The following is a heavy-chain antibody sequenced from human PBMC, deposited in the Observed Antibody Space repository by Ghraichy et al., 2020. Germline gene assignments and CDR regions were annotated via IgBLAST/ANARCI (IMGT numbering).Heavy chain of an antibody. V-gene: IGHV3-7*01. CDR1: GFIFSSYG. CDR2: IRKDGSDK. J-gene: IGHJ4*02. D-gene: IGHD2-8*02. CDR3: TRELRTGWCCCD. Sequence: GGSLRLSCAASGFIFSSYGMSWVRQAPGKGLEWVAYIRKDGSDKYYVDSVKGRFTISRDNAKNSLYLQMNSLRAEDTAVYYCTRELRTGWCCCDWGQGTLVTVSP.